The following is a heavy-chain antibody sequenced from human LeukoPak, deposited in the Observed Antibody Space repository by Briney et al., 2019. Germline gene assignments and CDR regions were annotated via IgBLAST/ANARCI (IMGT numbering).Heavy chain of an antibody. J-gene: IGHJ4*02. CDR1: GFTFGDYA. Sequence: GGSLRLSCTASGFTFGDYAMSWVRQAPGKGLEGVGFIRSKAYGGTTEYAASVKGRFTISRDDSKSIAYLQMNSLKTEDTAVYYCKAGSRTFDYWGQGTLVTVSS. V-gene: IGHV3-49*04. CDR2: IRSKAYGGTT. D-gene: IGHD6-19*01. CDR3: KAGSRTFDY.